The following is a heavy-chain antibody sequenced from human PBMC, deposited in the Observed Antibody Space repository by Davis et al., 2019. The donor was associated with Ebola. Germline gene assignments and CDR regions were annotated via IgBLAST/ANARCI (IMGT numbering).Heavy chain of an antibody. J-gene: IGHJ5*02. CDR3: ASLAAAGIWFDP. V-gene: IGHV4-61*05. CDR1: GGSISSSSYY. CDR2: IYYSGST. D-gene: IGHD6-13*01. Sequence: MPSETLSLTCTVSGGSISSSSYYWGWIRQPPGKGLEWIGYIYYSGSTNYNPSLKSRVAISVDTSKNQFSLNLSSVTAADTAVYYCASLAAAGIWFDPWGQGTLVTVSS.